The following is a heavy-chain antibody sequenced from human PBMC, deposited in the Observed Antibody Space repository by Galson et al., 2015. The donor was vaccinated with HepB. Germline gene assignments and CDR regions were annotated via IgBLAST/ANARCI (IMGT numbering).Heavy chain of an antibody. CDR2: IKQDGSEK. Sequence: SLRLSCEASGFTFSSYWMSWVRQAPGQGLEWVANIKQDGSEKYYVDSVQGRVTITRDNAKNSLYLQMNSLRADDTAVYYCSRDQSVAGLYSYFDLWGRGTLVTVSS. J-gene: IGHJ2*01. CDR1: GFTFSSYW. D-gene: IGHD6-19*01. V-gene: IGHV3-7*03. CDR3: SRDQSVAGLYSYFDL.